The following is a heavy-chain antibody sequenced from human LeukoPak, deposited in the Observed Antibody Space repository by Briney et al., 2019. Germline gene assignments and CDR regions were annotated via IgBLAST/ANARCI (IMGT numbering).Heavy chain of an antibody. CDR2: ISYDGTNK. Sequence: PGGSLRLSCAASGFTFSSYAMHWVRQAPGKGLEWVAFISYDGTNKYYADSVMGRFTISRDNSKNTLYFQMNSLGTEDTAVYCCARGEGGSIAAGPVDYYNMDVWGQGTTVTVSS. J-gene: IGHJ6*02. CDR3: ARGEGGSIAAGPVDYYNMDV. V-gene: IGHV3-30*14. D-gene: IGHD6-6*01. CDR1: GFTFSSYA.